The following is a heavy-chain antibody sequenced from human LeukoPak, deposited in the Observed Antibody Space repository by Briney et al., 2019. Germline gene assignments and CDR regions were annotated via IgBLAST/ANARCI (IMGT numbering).Heavy chain of an antibody. D-gene: IGHD2-15*01. CDR1: GYTLTELS. Sequence: ASAKVSCKVSGYTLTELSMHWVRQAPGQGLEWMGGIIPIFGTANYAQKFQGRVTITADESTSTAYMELSSLRSEDTAVYYCARDPMVEGAFDIWGQGTMVTVSS. V-gene: IGHV1-69*13. CDR3: ARDPMVEGAFDI. CDR2: IIPIFGTA. J-gene: IGHJ3*02.